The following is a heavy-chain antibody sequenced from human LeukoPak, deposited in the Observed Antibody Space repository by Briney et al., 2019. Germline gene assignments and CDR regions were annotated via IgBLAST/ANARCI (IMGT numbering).Heavy chain of an antibody. Sequence: SETLSLTCAVSGGSISSSNWWSWVRQPPGKGLEWIGEIYHSGSTNYNPSLKSRVTISVDKSKNQFSLKLSSVTAADTAVYYCARAVPAAVGVDWFDPWGQGTLVTVSS. J-gene: IGHJ5*02. CDR2: IYHSGST. CDR3: ARAVPAAVGVDWFDP. D-gene: IGHD2-2*01. V-gene: IGHV4-4*02. CDR1: GGSISSSNW.